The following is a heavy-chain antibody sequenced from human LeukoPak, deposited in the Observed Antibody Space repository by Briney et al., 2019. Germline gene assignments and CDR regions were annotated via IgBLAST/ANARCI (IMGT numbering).Heavy chain of an antibody. CDR2: IYYSGST. J-gene: IGHJ4*02. CDR1: GGSISSYY. V-gene: IGHV4-59*01. Sequence: SETLSLTCTISGGSISSYYWSWIRQPPGKGLEWIGYIYYSGSTNYNPSLKSRVTISVDTSKNQFSLKLSSVTAADTAVYYCARAEYYFDYWGQGTLVTVSS. CDR3: ARAEYYFDY.